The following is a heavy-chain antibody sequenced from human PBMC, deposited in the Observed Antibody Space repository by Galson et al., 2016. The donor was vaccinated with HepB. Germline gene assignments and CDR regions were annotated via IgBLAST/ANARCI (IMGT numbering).Heavy chain of an antibody. V-gene: IGHV3-7*01. D-gene: IGHD4-17*01. CDR3: ARESPTTAGAFDI. CDR2: IQQDGTER. CDR1: GFNFRGYW. Sequence: SLRLSCAASGFNFRGYWMSWVRQAPGKGLEWVANIQQDGTERNYVDSVRGRFTISRDNAKDSLYLQMNSLRPEDTAIYYCARESPTTAGAFDIWGQGTMVTVSS. J-gene: IGHJ3*02.